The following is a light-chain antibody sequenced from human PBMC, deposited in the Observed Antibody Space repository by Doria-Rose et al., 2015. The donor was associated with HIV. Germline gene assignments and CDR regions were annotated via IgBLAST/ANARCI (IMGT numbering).Light chain of an antibody. CDR3: SSFTSSGTPYV. CDR2: EVS. J-gene: IGLJ1*01. CDR1: SSDVGGYNY. V-gene: IGLV2-14*01. Sequence: QSVLIQPASVSGSPGQSITISCTGTSSDVGGYNYVSWYQQHPGKAPKLMTSEVSNRPSGVSNRFSGSKSGNTASLTISGLQAEDEADYYCSSFTSSGTPYVFGTGTKATVL.